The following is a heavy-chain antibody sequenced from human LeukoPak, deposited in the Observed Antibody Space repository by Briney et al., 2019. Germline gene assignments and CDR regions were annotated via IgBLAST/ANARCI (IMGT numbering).Heavy chain of an antibody. Sequence: GASVKVSCKASGGTFSSYAISWVRQAPGQGLEWMGWINPKSGGTDYAQKFQGRVTMTRDTSISTAYMELSSLRSDDTAIYFCAFDFWSGYIYWGQGTLVTVSS. V-gene: IGHV1-2*02. CDR2: INPKSGGT. J-gene: IGHJ4*02. CDR3: AFDFWSGYIY. CDR1: GGTFSSYA. D-gene: IGHD3-3*01.